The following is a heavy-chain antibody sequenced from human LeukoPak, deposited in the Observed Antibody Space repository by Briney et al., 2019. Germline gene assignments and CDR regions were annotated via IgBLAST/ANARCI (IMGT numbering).Heavy chain of an antibody. J-gene: IGHJ4*02. CDR1: GFTFSSYS. CDR3: ARDYRELGFDY. D-gene: IGHD1-26*01. V-gene: IGHV3-21*01. Sequence: GGSLRLPCAASGFTFSSYSMNWVRQAPGKGLEWVSSISSSSSYIYHADSVKGRFTISRDNAKNSLYLQMNSLRAEDTAVYYCARDYRELGFDYWGQGTLVTVSS. CDR2: ISSSSSYI.